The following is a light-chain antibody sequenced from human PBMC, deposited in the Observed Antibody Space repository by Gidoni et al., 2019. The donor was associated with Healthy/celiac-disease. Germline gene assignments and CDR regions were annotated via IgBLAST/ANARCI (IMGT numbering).Light chain of an antibody. J-gene: IGKJ2*01. Sequence: EIVMTQSPATLSVSPGERATLSCRASQSVSSNLAWYQQKPGKAPRLLIYGASTRATGIPARFSGSGSGTEFTLTISSRQSEDFAVYYCQQYNNWPPGTFXXXTKLEIK. CDR3: QQYNNWPPGT. CDR1: QSVSSN. V-gene: IGKV3-15*01. CDR2: GAS.